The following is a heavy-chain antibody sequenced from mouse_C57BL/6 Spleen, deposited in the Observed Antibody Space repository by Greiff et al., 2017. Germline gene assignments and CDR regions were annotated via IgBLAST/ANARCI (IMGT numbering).Heavy chain of an antibody. CDR1: GYTFTEYT. CDR3: ARHEVGGYGALAY. J-gene: IGHJ3*01. V-gene: IGHV1-62-2*01. Sequence: VKLMESGAELVKPGASVKLSCTASGYTFTEYTIHWVKQRSGQGLEWIGWFYPGSGSIKYNEKFKDKATLTADKSASTVYMELSRLTSEDSAVYFCARHEVGGYGALAYWGQGTLVTVSA. D-gene: IGHD1-1*02. CDR2: FYPGSGSI.